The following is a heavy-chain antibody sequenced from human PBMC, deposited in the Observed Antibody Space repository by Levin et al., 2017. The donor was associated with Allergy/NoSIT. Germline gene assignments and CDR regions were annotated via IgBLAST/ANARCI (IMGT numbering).Heavy chain of an antibody. CDR2: IYPGDSDT. V-gene: IGHV5-51*01. Sequence: GGSLRLSCKGSGYSFTSYWIGWVRQMPGKGLEWMGIIYPGDSDTRYSPSSQGQVTISADKSISTAYLQWSSLKASDTAMYYCVRGKMTILGCFDYWGQGTLVTVSS. D-gene: IGHD3-10*01. J-gene: IGHJ4*02. CDR3: VRGKMTILGCFDY. CDR1: GYSFTSYW.